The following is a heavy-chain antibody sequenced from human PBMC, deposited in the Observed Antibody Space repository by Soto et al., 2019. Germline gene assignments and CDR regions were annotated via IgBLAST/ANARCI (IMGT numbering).Heavy chain of an antibody. V-gene: IGHV3-21*01. J-gene: IGHJ6*02. D-gene: IGHD3-16*01. Sequence: PGGSLRLSCAASGFTFSTYAMNWVRQAPGKGLEWVSSISSSSSYIYYADSVKGRFTISRDNAKNSLYLQMNSLRAEDTAVYYCARPTGGDHYYYAVDVWGQGTTVTVSS. CDR2: ISSSSSYI. CDR1: GFTFSTYA. CDR3: ARPTGGDHYYYAVDV.